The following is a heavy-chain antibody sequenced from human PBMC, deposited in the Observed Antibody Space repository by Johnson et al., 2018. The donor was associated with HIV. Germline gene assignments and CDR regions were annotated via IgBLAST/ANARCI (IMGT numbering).Heavy chain of an antibody. J-gene: IGHJ3*02. D-gene: IGHD6-13*01. V-gene: IGHV3-30*02. CDR1: GFTFSSYG. CDR2: IQYEGSNK. CDR3: ARATPGMAAAGPTHPSAFDI. Sequence: QVQLVESGGGVVQPGGSLRLSCAASGFTFSSYGMHWVRQAPGKGLEWVTFIQYEGSNKYYADSVKGRFTISSDNSKNTLYLQMNSLRAEDPAGYYWARATPGMAAAGPTHPSAFDIWGQGTMVTVSS.